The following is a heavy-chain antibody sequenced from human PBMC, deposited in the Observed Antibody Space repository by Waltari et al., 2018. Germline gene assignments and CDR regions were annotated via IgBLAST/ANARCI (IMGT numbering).Heavy chain of an antibody. D-gene: IGHD2-21*02. CDR2: ISWNSGSI. CDR1: GFPFDDYA. CDR3: AKVYGGNSEALDY. Sequence: EVQLVESGGGLVQPGRSLRLSCAASGFPFDDYAMHWVRKAPGKGLEWVSGISWNSGSIGYADSVKGRFTISRDNAKNSLYLQMNSLRAEDTALYYCAKVYGGNSEALDYWGQGTLVTVSS. V-gene: IGHV3-9*01. J-gene: IGHJ4*02.